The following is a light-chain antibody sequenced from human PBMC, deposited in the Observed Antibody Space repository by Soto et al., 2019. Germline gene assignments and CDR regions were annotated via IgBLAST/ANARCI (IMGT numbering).Light chain of an antibody. CDR1: QSINTF. CDR2: DAS. CDR3: QQSYSTPPWT. J-gene: IGKJ1*01. Sequence: DIQMTQSPASLSASVGDTVTITCRGSQSINTFLSWYRHKPGKAPELLIYDASTLQIGVPSRFSGSGSGTDFSLTISSLQPEDFATYYCQQSYSTPPWTFGQGTKVDIK. V-gene: IGKV1-39*01.